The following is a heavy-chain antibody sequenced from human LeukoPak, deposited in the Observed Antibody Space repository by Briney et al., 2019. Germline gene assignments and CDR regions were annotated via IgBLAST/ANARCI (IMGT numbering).Heavy chain of an antibody. V-gene: IGHV3-9*01. D-gene: IGHD2-21*01. J-gene: IGHJ4*02. Sequence: GGSLRLSCATSGYNFDDYAMHWVRQAPGKGLEWVSGISWNSDNIVYADSVKGRFTISRDSAKNSLYLQMNSLRPEDTALYYCAKDFGRVRWGSTSDYWGQGTLVTVSS. CDR3: AKDFGRVRWGSTSDY. CDR1: GYNFDDYA. CDR2: ISWNSDNI.